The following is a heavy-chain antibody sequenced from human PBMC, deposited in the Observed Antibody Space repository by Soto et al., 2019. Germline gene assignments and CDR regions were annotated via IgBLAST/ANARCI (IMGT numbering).Heavy chain of an antibody. V-gene: IGHV3-15*07. Sequence: EVQLVESGGGLVKPGGSLRLSCAASGFTFSNAWMNWVRQAPGKGLEWVGRIKSKTDGGTTDYAAPVKGRFTISRDDSKNTLYLQMNSLKTEDTAVYYCTTDSSLALGELSSDAFDIWGQGTMVTVSS. CDR2: IKSKTDGGTT. CDR3: TTDSSLALGELSSDAFDI. D-gene: IGHD3-16*02. CDR1: GFTFSNAW. J-gene: IGHJ3*02.